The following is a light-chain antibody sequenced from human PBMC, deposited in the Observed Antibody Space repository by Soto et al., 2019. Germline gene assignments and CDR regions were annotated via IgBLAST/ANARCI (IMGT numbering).Light chain of an antibody. Sequence: EILLTQSPATLSLSPGERATLSCRASQSVSSYLAWYQQKPGQAPRLLIFDASNRDTGIPARFSGSGSGTDCTLTISSLQPEDFAVYHCQQRINWPLTFGGGTKVDIK. V-gene: IGKV3-11*01. CDR1: QSVSSY. J-gene: IGKJ4*01. CDR2: DAS. CDR3: QQRINWPLT.